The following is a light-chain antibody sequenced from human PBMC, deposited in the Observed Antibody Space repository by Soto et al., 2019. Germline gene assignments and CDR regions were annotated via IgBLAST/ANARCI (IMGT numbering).Light chain of an antibody. CDR3: SSYTSSSTVV. Sequence: QSALTQRASVSGSPGQSITISCTGTSSDVGGYNYVSWYQQHPGKAPKLMIYDVSNRPSGASNRFSGSKSGNTASLTISGRQAEDEADYYCSSYTSSSTVVFGGGTKLTVL. V-gene: IGLV2-14*01. CDR1: SSDVGGYNY. J-gene: IGLJ2*01. CDR2: DVS.